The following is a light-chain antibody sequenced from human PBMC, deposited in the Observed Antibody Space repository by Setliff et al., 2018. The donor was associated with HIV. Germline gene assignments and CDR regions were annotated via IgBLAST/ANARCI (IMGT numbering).Light chain of an antibody. CDR3: SSSTSSSTYGSYTSSSTYV. J-gene: IGLJ1*01. Sequence: QSVLAQPASVSGSPGQSITISCTGTSSDVGGYNHVSWYQQHPDKAPKLMIYDVSSRPSGVSNRFSGSKSANTASLTISGLQAEDEADYYCSSSTSSSTYGSYTSSSTYVFGIGTKVTV. V-gene: IGLV2-14*03. CDR1: SSDVGGYNH. CDR2: DVS.